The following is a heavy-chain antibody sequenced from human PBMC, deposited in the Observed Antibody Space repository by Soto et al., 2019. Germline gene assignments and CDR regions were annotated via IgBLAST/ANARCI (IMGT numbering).Heavy chain of an antibody. J-gene: IGHJ6*02. D-gene: IGHD2-21*01. CDR3: VRTLTYLTASYYGMDV. CDR2: SRNKPNSFTT. CDR1: GFTFSDHH. V-gene: IGHV3-72*01. Sequence: GGSLRLSCAASGFTFSDHHLDWVRQAPGKGLEWVGRSRNKPNSFTTEYAASVKGRFTFSRDDSKNSLYVQMNSLKTEDTAVYYCVRTLTYLTASYYGMDVWGQGTTVTVSS.